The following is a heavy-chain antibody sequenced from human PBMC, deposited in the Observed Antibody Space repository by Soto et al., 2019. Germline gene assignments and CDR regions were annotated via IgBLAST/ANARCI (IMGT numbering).Heavy chain of an antibody. CDR3: ARDYIVVVPGSYYYYGMDV. J-gene: IGHJ6*02. CDR1: GGSISSYY. V-gene: IGHV4-59*01. CDR2: IYYSGST. D-gene: IGHD2-2*01. Sequence: SETLSLTCTVSGGSISSYYWSWIRQPPGKGLEWIGYIYYSGSTNYNPSLKSRVTVSVDTSKNQFSLKLSSVTAADTAVYYCARDYIVVVPGSYYYYGMDVWGQGTTVTVPS.